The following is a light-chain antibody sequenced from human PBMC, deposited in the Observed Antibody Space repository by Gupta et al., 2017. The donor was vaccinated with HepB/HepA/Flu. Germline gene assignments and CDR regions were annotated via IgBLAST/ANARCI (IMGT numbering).Light chain of an antibody. V-gene: IGLV2-8*01. J-gene: IGLJ3*02. CDR1: SSDVGSYIY. CDR2: EVS. Sequence: QSALTQPPSASGSPGQSVTIPCTGTSSDVGSYIYVSWYQQHPGKAPKLMIYEVSKRPSGVPDRFSGSKSGNTASLTVSGLQAEDEADYYCNSYAGSNNWVFGGGTKLTVL. CDR3: NSYAGSNNWV.